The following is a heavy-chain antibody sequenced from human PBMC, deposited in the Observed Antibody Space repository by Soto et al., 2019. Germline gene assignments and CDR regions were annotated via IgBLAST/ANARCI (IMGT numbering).Heavy chain of an antibody. CDR1: GYTFTSYD. Sequence: QVQLVQSGAEVKKPGASVKVSCKASGYTFTSYDINWVRQATGQGLEWMGWMNPNSGNTGYAQKFQGRVTMTRNTSLSTAYMELSSLRSEATAVYYCARGPTWAGNVDYWGKGTLVTVSS. J-gene: IGHJ4*02. CDR2: MNPNSGNT. D-gene: IGHD1-1*01. V-gene: IGHV1-8*01. CDR3: ARGPTWAGNVDY.